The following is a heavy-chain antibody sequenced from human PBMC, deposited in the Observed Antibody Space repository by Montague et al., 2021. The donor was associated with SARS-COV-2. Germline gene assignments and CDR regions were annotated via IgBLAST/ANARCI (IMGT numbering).Heavy chain of an antibody. V-gene: IGHV4-34*01. J-gene: IGHJ4*02. CDR2: IHDGGRT. D-gene: IGHD3-22*01. CDR1: GGPFSGYY. CDR3: ARGSRKGTMVVVVLLGTAHYFDS. Sequence: SETLSLTCAVYGGPFSGYYWSWIRQTPGTGLEWIGEIHDGGRTNYNPSLKSRVTISSDTSKTQFSLSLTSVTAADTAVYYCARGSRKGTMVVVVLLGTAHYFDSWGQGIQVTVSS.